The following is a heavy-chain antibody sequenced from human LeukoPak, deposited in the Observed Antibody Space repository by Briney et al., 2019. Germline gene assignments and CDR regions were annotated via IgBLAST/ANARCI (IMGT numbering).Heavy chain of an antibody. J-gene: IGHJ4*02. CDR2: IYHSGST. Sequence: PSQTLSLTCTVSGGSISSGGYYWSWIRQPPGKGLEWIGYIYHSGSTNYNPSLKSRVTISVDTSKNQFSLKLSSVTAADTAVYYCARIVLEGSADYWGQGTLVTVSS. V-gene: IGHV4-30-2*01. CDR1: GGSISSGGYY. CDR3: ARIVLEGSADY. D-gene: IGHD2-15*01.